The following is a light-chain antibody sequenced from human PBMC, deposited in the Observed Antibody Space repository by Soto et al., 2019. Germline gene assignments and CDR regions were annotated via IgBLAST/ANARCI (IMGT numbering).Light chain of an antibody. V-gene: IGKV3-20*01. J-gene: IGKJ5*01. CDR1: QRVSRN. Sequence: CPATLSVSPGERATLSGRASQRVSRNLAWYQQKPGQAPRLLIYDASTRATGIPDRFSGSGSETDFTLTINRLEPEDLAGYYCQQAVSSSTFGLGTVLEI. CDR3: QQAVSSST. CDR2: DAS.